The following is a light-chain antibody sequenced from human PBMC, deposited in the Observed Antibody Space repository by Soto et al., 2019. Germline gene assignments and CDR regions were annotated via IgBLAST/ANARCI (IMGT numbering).Light chain of an antibody. CDR3: MQALQTPYT. CDR1: QGLLHSNGYNY. V-gene: IGKV2-28*01. J-gene: IGKJ2*01. CDR2: LGS. Sequence: DIVMTQSPLSLPVTPGEPASTSCRSSQGLLHSNGYNYLDWYLQKPGQSPQLLIYLGSNRASGVPDRFSGSGSGTDFTLKISRVEAEDVGVYYCMQALQTPYTFGQGTKLEIK.